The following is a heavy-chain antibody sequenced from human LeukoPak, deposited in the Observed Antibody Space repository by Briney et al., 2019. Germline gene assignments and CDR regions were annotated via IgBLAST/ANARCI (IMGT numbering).Heavy chain of an antibody. CDR2: IIPIFGTA. CDR3: ARPRGDGYNFDAFDI. J-gene: IGHJ3*02. CDR1: GGTFSSYA. Sequence: SVTVSCKASGGTFSSYAISWVRQAPGQGLEWMGGIIPIFGTANYAQKFQGRVTITTDESTSTAYMELSSLRSGDTAVYYCARPRGDGYNFDAFDIWGQGTMVTVSS. D-gene: IGHD5-24*01. V-gene: IGHV1-69*05.